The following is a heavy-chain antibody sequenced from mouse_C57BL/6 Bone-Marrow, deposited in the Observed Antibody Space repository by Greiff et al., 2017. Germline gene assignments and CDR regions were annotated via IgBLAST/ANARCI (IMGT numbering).Heavy chain of an antibody. V-gene: IGHV1-78*01. CDR2: IYPRDGST. D-gene: IGHD1-1*01. Sequence: QVQLQQSDAELVKPGASVKISCKVSGYTFTDHTIHWMKQRPEQGLEWIGYIYPRDGSTKYNEKFKGKATLTSDKSSSTAYMQLNSLTSEDSAVYFCAKDYYGTPYYAMDYWGQGTSVTVSS. CDR1: GYTFTDHT. J-gene: IGHJ4*01. CDR3: AKDYYGTPYYAMDY.